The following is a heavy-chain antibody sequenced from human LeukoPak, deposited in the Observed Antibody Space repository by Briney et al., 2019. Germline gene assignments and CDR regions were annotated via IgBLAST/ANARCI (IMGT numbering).Heavy chain of an antibody. CDR2: IDPYNGNT. Sequence: ASVKVSCKASGGTFSSYGISWVRQAPGQGLEWMGGIDPYNGNTNYAQKFQGRVTMTTDTSTRTAYMELRTLRFDDTAVYFCARDRFGSYYTPYEYWGQGALVTVSS. V-gene: IGHV1-18*01. CDR1: GGTFSSYG. D-gene: IGHD1-26*01. CDR3: ARDRFGSYYTPYEY. J-gene: IGHJ4*02.